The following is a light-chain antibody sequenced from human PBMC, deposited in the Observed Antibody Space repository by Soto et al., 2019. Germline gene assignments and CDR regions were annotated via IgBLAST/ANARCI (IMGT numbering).Light chain of an antibody. CDR3: QQYKDYTYT. CDR1: QRVYRW. CDR2: DAS. Sequence: DIKMTHSPATLSSSLSDRVTITCRASQRVYRWLAWYQQKPGQAPKLLISDASTLESGVPSRFSGSGSVTEFTLTITSLEPDDFATYYCQQYKDYTYTFGQGTKVDI. J-gene: IGKJ1*01. V-gene: IGKV1-5*01.